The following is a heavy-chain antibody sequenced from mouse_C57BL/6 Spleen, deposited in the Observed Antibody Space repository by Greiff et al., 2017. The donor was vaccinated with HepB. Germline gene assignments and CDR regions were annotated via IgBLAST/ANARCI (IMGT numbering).Heavy chain of an antibody. D-gene: IGHD1-1*01. CDR2: INPSNGGT. V-gene: IGHV1-53*01. J-gene: IGHJ4*01. CDR3: ARYTVVAKGYAMDY. CDR1: GYTFTSYW. Sequence: QVHVKQPGTELVKPGASVKLSCKASGYTFTSYWMHWVKQRPVQGLEWIGNINPSNGGTNYNEKFKSKATLTVDKSSSTAYMQLSSLTSEDSAVYYCARYTVVAKGYAMDYWGQGTSVTVSS.